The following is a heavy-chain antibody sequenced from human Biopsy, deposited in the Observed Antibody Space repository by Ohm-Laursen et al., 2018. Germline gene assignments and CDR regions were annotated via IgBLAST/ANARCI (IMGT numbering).Heavy chain of an antibody. Sequence: SVKVSCNVSGYTLTESSMHWVRQAPGKGLEWMGGFAPENGKTVYAQNFQARVSMTEDTSTDTAYMELRSLRSEDTAVYYCAADINVWNVNYWGQGTQVTVSS. CDR3: AADINVWNVNY. D-gene: IGHD1-1*01. CDR1: GYTLTESS. CDR2: FAPENGKT. V-gene: IGHV1-24*01. J-gene: IGHJ4*02.